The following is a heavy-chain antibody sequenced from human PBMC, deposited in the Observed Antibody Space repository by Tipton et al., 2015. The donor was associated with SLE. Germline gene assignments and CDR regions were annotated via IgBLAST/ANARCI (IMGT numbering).Heavy chain of an antibody. CDR3: AREADRSGHNWFDP. CDR1: GGSISSGGYY. J-gene: IGHJ5*02. V-gene: IGHV4-31*03. D-gene: IGHD3-22*01. Sequence: TLSLTCTVSGGSISSGGYYWSWIRQHPGKGLEWIGYIYYSGSTYYNPSLKSRVTISVDTSKNQFSLKLSSVTAADTAIYYCAREADRSGHNWFDPWGQGTLVTVSS. CDR2: IYYSGST.